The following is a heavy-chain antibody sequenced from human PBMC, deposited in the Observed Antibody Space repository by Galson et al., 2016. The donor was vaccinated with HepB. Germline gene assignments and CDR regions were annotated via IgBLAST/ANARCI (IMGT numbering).Heavy chain of an antibody. CDR2: IKSNSYGGTT. CDR1: GFTFNNAW. J-gene: IGHJ6*02. CDR3: TTDVGTPEMNYYKYHHINV. Sequence: SLRLSCAGSGFTFNNAWMTWVRQAPGKGLEWLGRIKSNSYGGTTDYAAPVKGRFTISRDDSKNMVHLRMNRLKMEDTAVYYCTTDVGTPEMNYYKYHHINVWGHGTTVTVSS. V-gene: IGHV3-15*01. D-gene: IGHD3-10*01.